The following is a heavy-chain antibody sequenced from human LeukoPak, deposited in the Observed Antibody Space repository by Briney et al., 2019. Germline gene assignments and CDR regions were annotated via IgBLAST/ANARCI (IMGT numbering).Heavy chain of an antibody. D-gene: IGHD1-1*01. CDR1: GYTLTGYY. CDR2: INPNSGGT. J-gene: IGHJ5*02. CDR3: SRDPTGGTASTFFDP. V-gene: IGHV1-2*02. Sequence: ASVKVSCKASGYTLTGYYMHWVRQAPGRGLEWMGWINPNSGGTNYAQKFQGRVTMTRDTSISTAYIELSRLRSDDTAVYYCSRDPTGGTASTFFDPWGQGTLVTVSS.